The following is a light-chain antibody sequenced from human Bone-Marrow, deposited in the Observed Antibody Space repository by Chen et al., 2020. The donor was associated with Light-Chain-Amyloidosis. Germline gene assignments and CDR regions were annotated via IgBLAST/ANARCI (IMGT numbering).Light chain of an antibody. CDR3: SSYTITNTLV. J-gene: IGLJ1*01. V-gene: IGLV2-14*01. CDR2: EVT. Sequence: QSALTQPASVSGSPGQSITISCTGTSSDVGGDNHVSWYQQHPDKAPKLMIYEVTNRPSWVPDRFSGSKSDHTASLTISGLQTEDEADDFCSSYTITNTLVVGSGTRVTVL. CDR1: SSDVGGDNH.